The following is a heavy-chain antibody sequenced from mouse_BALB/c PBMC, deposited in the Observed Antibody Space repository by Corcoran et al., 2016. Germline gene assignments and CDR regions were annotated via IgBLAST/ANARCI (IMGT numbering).Heavy chain of an antibody. Sequence: QVTLKESGPGILQPSQTLSLTCSFSGFSLSTSGMGVSWIRQPSGKGLEGLAHIYWDDDKRYNPSLKSRLTISKDTSRNQVFLKITSVDTADTATYYCARSEGGYAMDYWGQGTAVTVSS. CDR2: IYWDDDK. CDR3: ARSEGGYAMDY. CDR1: GFSLSTSGMG. J-gene: IGHJ4*01. V-gene: IGHV8-12*01.